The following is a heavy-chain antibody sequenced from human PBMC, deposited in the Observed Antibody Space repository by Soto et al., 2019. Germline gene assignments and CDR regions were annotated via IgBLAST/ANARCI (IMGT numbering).Heavy chain of an antibody. CDR1: GRSITTGGYY. Sequence: SETLSLTCTVSGRSITTGGYYWSWIRQLPGKGLEWIGHRYYSESTYYNPSLKSRVSISLDTSKNQFSLKLSFVTAADTAMYYCARTKCSGGSCYSWSLDYWGQGTPVTVSS. V-gene: IGHV4-31*03. CDR2: RYYSEST. D-gene: IGHD2-15*01. J-gene: IGHJ4*02. CDR3: ARTKCSGGSCYSWSLDY.